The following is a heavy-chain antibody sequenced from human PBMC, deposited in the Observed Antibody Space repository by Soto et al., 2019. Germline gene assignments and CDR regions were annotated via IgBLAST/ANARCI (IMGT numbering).Heavy chain of an antibody. Sequence: EASVKVSCKASGYTFTSYGISWVRQAPGQGLEWMGWISAYNGNTNYAQKLQGRVTMTTDTSTSTAYMELRSLRSDDTAVYYCARDRQPLSQYYDSSGYLLGWFDPWGQGTLVTVSS. CDR1: GYTFTSYG. D-gene: IGHD3-22*01. CDR2: ISAYNGNT. J-gene: IGHJ5*02. V-gene: IGHV1-18*04. CDR3: ARDRQPLSQYYDSSGYLLGWFDP.